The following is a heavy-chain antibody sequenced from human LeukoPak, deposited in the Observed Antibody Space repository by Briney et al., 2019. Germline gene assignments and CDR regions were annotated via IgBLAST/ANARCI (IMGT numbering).Heavy chain of an antibody. J-gene: IGHJ4*02. CDR3: ARLGSSGSFDY. CDR1: GGSISTNH. V-gene: IGHV4-59*08. CDR2: MYNSGST. D-gene: IGHD6-19*01. Sequence: PSETLSLTCTVSGGSISTNHWSWIRQPPEKGLEWIGYMYNSGSTNYNPSLKSRVTISVDTSKNQLPLKPSSVTAADTAVYYCARLGSSGSFDYWGQGTLVTVSS.